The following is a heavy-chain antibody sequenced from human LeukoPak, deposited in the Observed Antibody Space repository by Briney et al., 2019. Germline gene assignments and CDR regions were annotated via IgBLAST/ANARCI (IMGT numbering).Heavy chain of an antibody. Sequence: PGGSLRLSCAASGFTFSSYAMSWVRQAPGKGLEWVSAISGSGGSTYYADSEKGQFTISRDKSKNTLYLQMNRLRAEDTAVYYCAKDAPVNIVVVPAANSWGQGTLVTVSS. CDR1: GFTFSSYA. V-gene: IGHV3-23*01. CDR2: ISGSGGST. D-gene: IGHD2-2*01. J-gene: IGHJ4*02. CDR3: AKDAPVNIVVVPAANS.